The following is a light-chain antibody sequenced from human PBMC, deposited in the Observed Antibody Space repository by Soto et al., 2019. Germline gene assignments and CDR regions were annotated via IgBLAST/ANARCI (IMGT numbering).Light chain of an antibody. CDR3: GTWDSSLSAGV. CDR2: DNN. J-gene: IGLJ2*01. V-gene: IGLV1-51*01. Sequence: QSALTQPASVSGSPGQSITISCTGTSSDVGGYDFVSWYQHHPGKAPRLMIYDNNKRPSGIPDRFSGSKSGTSATLGITGLQTGDEADYYCGTWDSSLSAGVFGGGTKVTVL. CDR1: SSDVGGYDF.